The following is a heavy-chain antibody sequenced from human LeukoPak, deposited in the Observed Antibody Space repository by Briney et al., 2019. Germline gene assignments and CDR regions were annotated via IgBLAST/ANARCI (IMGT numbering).Heavy chain of an antibody. Sequence: GGSLRLSCAASGFTFSSYWMSWVRQAPGKGLEWVANIKQDGSEKYYVDSVKGRFTISRDNAKNSLYLQMNSLRAEDTALYYCAKGTSSRPFDYWGQGTLVTVSS. CDR1: GFTFSSYW. CDR3: AKGTSSRPFDY. J-gene: IGHJ4*02. V-gene: IGHV3-7*03. CDR2: IKQDGSEK. D-gene: IGHD6-6*01.